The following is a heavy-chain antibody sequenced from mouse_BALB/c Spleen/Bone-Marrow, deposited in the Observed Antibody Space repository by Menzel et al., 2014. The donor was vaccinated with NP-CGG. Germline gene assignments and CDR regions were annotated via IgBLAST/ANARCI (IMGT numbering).Heavy chain of an antibody. Sequence: EVNVVESGAGLVKPGGSLRLSCAASGFTFSDYYMYWVRQTPEKRLEWVATISDGGNYTYYPDSVKGRFTISRDNAKTNLYLQMSSLKSEDTAMYYCAGTWEAMDYWGQGTSVTVSS. CDR1: GFTFSDYY. D-gene: IGHD2-14*01. CDR2: ISDGGNYT. J-gene: IGHJ4*01. CDR3: AGTWEAMDY. V-gene: IGHV5-4*02.